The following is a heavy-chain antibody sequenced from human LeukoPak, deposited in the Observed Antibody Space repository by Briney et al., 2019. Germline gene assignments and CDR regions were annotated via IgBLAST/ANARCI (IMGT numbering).Heavy chain of an antibody. CDR2: INPSGGST. CDR3: ARDLRGSSGYYYGADP. J-gene: IGHJ5*02. D-gene: IGHD3-22*01. V-gene: IGHV1-46*01. Sequence: ASVKVSCKASGYTFTSYYMHWVRQAPGQGLEWMGIINPSGGSTSYAQKFQGRVTMTRDMSTSTVYMELSSLRSEDTAVYYCARDLRGSSGYYYGADPWGQGTLVTVSS. CDR1: GYTFTSYY.